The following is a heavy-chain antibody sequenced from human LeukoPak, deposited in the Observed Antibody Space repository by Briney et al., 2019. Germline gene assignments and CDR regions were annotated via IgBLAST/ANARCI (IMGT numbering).Heavy chain of an antibody. D-gene: IGHD6-19*01. CDR1: GFTFSSYA. CDR2: ISGSGGST. V-gene: IGHV3-23*01. J-gene: IGHJ3*02. Sequence: GGSLRLFCAASGFTFSSYAMSWVRQAPGKGLEWVSAISGSGGSTYYADSVKGRFTISRDNSKNTLYLQMNSLRAEDTAVYYCAKDQHVTIAVAGTGSAFDIWGQGTMVTVSS. CDR3: AKDQHVTIAVAGTGSAFDI.